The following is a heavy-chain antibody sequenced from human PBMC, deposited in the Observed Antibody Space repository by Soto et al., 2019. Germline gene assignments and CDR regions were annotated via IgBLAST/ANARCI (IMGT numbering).Heavy chain of an antibody. J-gene: IGHJ4*02. CDR1: KVSIIGYGYC. CDR2: ISNIGST. V-gene: IGHV4-61*08. D-gene: IGHD6-19*01. Sequence: SQIMSLTYTVSKVSIIGYGYCWSRIQQPPGKGLEWIGYISNIGSTNYNPSLRSRVTMSIDTSQKQFSLKLSSVTATDTAVYYCERHVNLPLAGTGFDSWGRGTLVTVSS. CDR3: ERHVNLPLAGTGFDS.